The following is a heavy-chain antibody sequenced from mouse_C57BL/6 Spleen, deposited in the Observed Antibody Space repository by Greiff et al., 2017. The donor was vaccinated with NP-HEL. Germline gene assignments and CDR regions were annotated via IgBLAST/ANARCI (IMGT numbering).Heavy chain of an antibody. J-gene: IGHJ3*01. CDR3: ARTNPGNHGVAWFAY. Sequence: EVQLQESGPELVKPGASVKMSCKASGYTFTDYNMHWVKQSHGKSLEWIGYINPNNGGTSYNQKFKGKATLTVNKSSSTAYMELRSLTSEDSAVYYCARTNPGNHGVAWFAYWGQGTLVTVSA. CDR2: INPNNGGT. CDR1: GYTFTDYN. V-gene: IGHV1-22*01. D-gene: IGHD2-1*01.